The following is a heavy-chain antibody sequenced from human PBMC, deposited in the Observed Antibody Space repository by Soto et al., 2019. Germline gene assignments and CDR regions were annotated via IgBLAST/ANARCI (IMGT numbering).Heavy chain of an antibody. CDR1: GGSISSGGYY. Sequence: PSETLSLTCTVSGGSISSGGYYWSWIRQHPGKGLEWIGYIYYSGSTYYNPSLKSRVTISVDTSKNQFSLKLSSVTAADTAVYYCARDSLSVGGYLDWGQGTLVTVSS. CDR3: ARDSLSVGGYLD. V-gene: IGHV4-31*03. D-gene: IGHD5-12*01. J-gene: IGHJ4*02. CDR2: IYYSGST.